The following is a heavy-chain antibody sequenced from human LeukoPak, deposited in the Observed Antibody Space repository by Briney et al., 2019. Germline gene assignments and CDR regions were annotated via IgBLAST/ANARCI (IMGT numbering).Heavy chain of an antibody. D-gene: IGHD2-2*01. CDR2: IIPIFGTA. V-gene: IGHV1-69*05. CDR3: ARAPDSTMYYFDY. CDR1: GGTFSSYA. J-gene: IGHJ4*02. Sequence: SVKVSCKASGGTFSSYAISWVRQAPGQGLEWMGGIIPIFGTANHAQKFQGRVTITTDESTSTAYMELSSLRSEDTAVYYCARAPDSTMYYFDYWGQGTLVTVSS.